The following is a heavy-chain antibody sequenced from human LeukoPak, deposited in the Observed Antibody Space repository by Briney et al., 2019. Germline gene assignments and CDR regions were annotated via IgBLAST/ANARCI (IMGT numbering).Heavy chain of an antibody. D-gene: IGHD5-18*01. V-gene: IGHV4-34*01. CDR3: ASTIRYSYGKNYYYYYMDV. J-gene: IGHJ6*03. CDR1: GGSFSGYY. Sequence: SETLSLTCAVYGGSFSGYYWSWIRQPPGKGLEWIGEINHSGSTNYNPSLKSRVTMSVDTSKNQFSLKLSSVTAADTAVYYCASTIRYSYGKNYYYYYMDVWGKGTTVTVSS. CDR2: INHSGST.